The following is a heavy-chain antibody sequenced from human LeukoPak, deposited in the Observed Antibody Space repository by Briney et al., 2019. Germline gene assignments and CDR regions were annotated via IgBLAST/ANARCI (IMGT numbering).Heavy chain of an antibody. Sequence: SETLSLTCAVYGGSFSGYYWSWIRQPPGKGLEWIGEIYHSGSTNYNPSLKSRVTISVDKSKNQFSLKLSSVTAADTAVYYCARDVPHYYDSSGYYSWGQGTMVTVSS. D-gene: IGHD3-22*01. CDR1: GGSFSGYY. V-gene: IGHV4-34*01. CDR2: IYHSGST. J-gene: IGHJ3*01. CDR3: ARDVPHYYDSSGYYS.